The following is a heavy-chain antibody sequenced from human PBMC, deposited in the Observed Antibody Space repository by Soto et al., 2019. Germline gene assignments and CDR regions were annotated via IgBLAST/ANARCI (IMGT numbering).Heavy chain of an antibody. Sequence: GSLRLSCAASGFTFRNYAMHWVRQAPGKGLECVAVISYDGSNKFYRDYVKGRFTISRDNSKNTLYLQINSLRYEDTAVYYCARGDREDIAVVVGVRPGEYGVDVWGQGTTVTVSS. CDR2: ISYDGSNK. D-gene: IGHD2-15*01. CDR1: GFTFRNYA. J-gene: IGHJ6*02. V-gene: IGHV3-30-3*01. CDR3: ARGDREDIAVVVGVRPGEYGVDV.